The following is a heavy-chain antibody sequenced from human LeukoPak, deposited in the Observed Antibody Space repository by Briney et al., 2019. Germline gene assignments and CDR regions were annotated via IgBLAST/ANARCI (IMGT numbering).Heavy chain of an antibody. CDR1: GGSISSYY. CDR2: IYYSGST. V-gene: IGHV4-59*01. D-gene: IGHD1-1*01. CDR3: ASAINWNDPPDY. Sequence: SETLSLTCTVSGGSISSYYWSWIRQPPGKGLEWVGYIYYSGSTNYNPSLKSRVTISVDTSKNQFSLKLSSVTAADTAVYYCASAINWNDPPDYWGQGTLVTVSS. J-gene: IGHJ4*02.